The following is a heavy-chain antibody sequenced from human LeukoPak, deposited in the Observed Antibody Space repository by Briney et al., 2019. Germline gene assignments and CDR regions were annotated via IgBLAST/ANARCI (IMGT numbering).Heavy chain of an antibody. CDR2: ISGSGGST. V-gene: IGHV3-23*01. CDR3: AKDPGARITIFGVVISGWFDP. CDR1: GFTFSSYA. D-gene: IGHD3-3*01. Sequence: TGGSLRLSCAASGFTFSSYAMSWVRQAPGKGLEWVSAISGSGGSTYYADSVKGRFTISRDNSKNTLYLQMNSLRAEDTAVYYCAKDPGARITIFGVVISGWFDPWGQGTLVTVSS. J-gene: IGHJ5*02.